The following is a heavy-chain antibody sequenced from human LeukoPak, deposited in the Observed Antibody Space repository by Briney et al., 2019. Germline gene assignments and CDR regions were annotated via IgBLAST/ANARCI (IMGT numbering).Heavy chain of an antibody. CDR3: ARDSGTTGEVKFDP. CDR1: AGSISSYY. J-gene: IGHJ5*02. CDR2: IYSSGST. V-gene: IGHV4-4*07. Sequence: SETLSLTCTVSAGSISSYYWSWLRQPAGKGLEWIGRIYSSGSTDYNPSLKSRVTMSVDTSKNKFSLKLSSVTAADTAVYYCARDSGTTGEVKFDPWGQGTLVTVSS. D-gene: IGHD3-10*01.